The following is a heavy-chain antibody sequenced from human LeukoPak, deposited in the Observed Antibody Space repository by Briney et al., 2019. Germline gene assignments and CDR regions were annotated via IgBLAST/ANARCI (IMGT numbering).Heavy chain of an antibody. V-gene: IGHV3-66*01. Sequence: GGSLRLSCAASGFTVSSNYMSWVRQAPGKGLEWVSVIYSGGSTYYADSVKGRFTISRDNSKNTLYLQMKSLRAEDTAVYYCAGFWGPWIAAAGTGNGGDPFDIGAKGKMATVSS. D-gene: IGHD6-13*01. CDR3: AGFWGPWIAAAGTGNGGDPFDI. J-gene: IGHJ3*02. CDR1: GFTVSSNY. CDR2: IYSGGST.